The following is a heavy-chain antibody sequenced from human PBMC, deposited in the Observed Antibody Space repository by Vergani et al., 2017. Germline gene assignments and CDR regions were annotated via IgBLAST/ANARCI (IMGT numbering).Heavy chain of an antibody. D-gene: IGHD2-2*01. Sequence: QVQLVQSGAEVKKPGSSVKVSCKASGGTFSSYTISWVRQAPGQGLEWMGRIIPILGIANYAQKFQGRVTITADKSTSTAYMELSSLRSEDTAVYYCARARSSTSCREFDYWGQGTLVTVSS. V-gene: IGHV1-69*02. J-gene: IGHJ4*02. CDR2: IIPILGIA. CDR3: ARARSSTSCREFDY. CDR1: GGTFSSYT.